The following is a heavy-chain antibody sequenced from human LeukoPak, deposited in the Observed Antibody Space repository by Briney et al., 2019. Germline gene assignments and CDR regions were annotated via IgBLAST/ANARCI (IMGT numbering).Heavy chain of an antibody. V-gene: IGHV3-74*01. CDR3: AMFSYVSGTTIS. CDR2: VKSDGSVT. D-gene: IGHD1-20*01. Sequence: PGGSLRLSCAASGFTFSSYWMHWVRQAPGKGLVWVSRVKSDGSVTNYADSVKGRFTISRDNAKNTLYLQMNSLRAEDMAVYYCAMFSYVSGTTISWGQGTLVTVSS. CDR1: GFTFSSYW. J-gene: IGHJ4*02.